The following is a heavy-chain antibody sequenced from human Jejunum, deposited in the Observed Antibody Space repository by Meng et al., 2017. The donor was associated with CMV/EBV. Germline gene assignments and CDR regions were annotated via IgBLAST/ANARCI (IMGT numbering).Heavy chain of an antibody. V-gene: IGHV3-43*01. J-gene: IGHJ3*01. Sequence: CSASRFDFEDYTMHWVRQAPGKSLEWVSLISWDGGDTLYADSVRGRFTISRDNSKNSLYLHMSSLRADDTAFYYCATIGGLQAFDFWGQGTMVTVSS. D-gene: IGHD3-16*01. CDR3: ATIGGLQAFDF. CDR1: RFDFEDYT. CDR2: ISWDGGDT.